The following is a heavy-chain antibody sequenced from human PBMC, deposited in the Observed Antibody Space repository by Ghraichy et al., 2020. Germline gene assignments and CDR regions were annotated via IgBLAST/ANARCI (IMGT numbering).Heavy chain of an antibody. D-gene: IGHD4-11*01. V-gene: IGHV3-7*04. CDR1: GFTFSSYW. J-gene: IGHJ4*02. CDR3: GRGRNSWYIDY. Sequence: GGSLRLSCAASGFTFSSYWMSWVRQAPGKGLEWVANIKQDGSEKYYVDSVKGRFTISRDNANNTLFLELKNLKREDTAVYYCGRGRNSWYIDYWGQGTLVTVS. CDR2: IKQDGSEK.